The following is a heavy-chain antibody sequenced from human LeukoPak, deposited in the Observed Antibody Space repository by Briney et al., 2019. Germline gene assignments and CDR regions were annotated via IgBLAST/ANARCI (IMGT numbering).Heavy chain of an antibody. J-gene: IGHJ4*02. CDR3: ASLIAVAGTAGGV. D-gene: IGHD6-19*01. Sequence: GASVKVSCKASGYTPTGYYMHWVRQASGQGLEWMGWINPNSGGTNYAQKFQGRVTMTRDTSISTAYMELSRLRSDDTAVYYCASLIAVAGTAGGVWGQGTLVSVSS. CDR2: INPNSGGT. V-gene: IGHV1-2*02. CDR1: GYTPTGYY.